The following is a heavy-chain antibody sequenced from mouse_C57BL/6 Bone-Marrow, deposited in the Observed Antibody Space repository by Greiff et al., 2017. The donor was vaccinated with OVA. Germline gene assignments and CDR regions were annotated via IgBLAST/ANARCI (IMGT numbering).Heavy chain of an antibody. CDR3: ARAYGNYSFYAMDY. V-gene: IGHV3-3*01. J-gene: IGHJ4*01. CDR2: TFYSGIT. Sequence: EVMLVESGPSLVRPSQTLSLTCTVTGFSINSDCYWIWIRQFPGNKLEYIGYTFYSGITYYNPSLESRTYITRDTSKNQFSLKLSSVTTEDTATYYCARAYGNYSFYAMDYWGQGTSVTVSS. CDR1: GFSINSDCY. D-gene: IGHD2-1*01.